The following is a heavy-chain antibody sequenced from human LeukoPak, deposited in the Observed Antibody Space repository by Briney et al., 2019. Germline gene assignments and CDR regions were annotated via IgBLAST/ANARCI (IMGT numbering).Heavy chain of an antibody. CDR1: GGSITCYY. V-gene: IGHV4-34*01. J-gene: IGHJ4*02. CDR3: ARGNILTGYCFDF. CDR2: IHYTGAT. Sequence: SETLSLTCAVYGGSITCYYWSWIRQTPGRGLEWVGEIHYTGATSYNPTLKGRATITTDTSKNQFSLRLSSVTAADTAVYYCARGNILTGYCFDFWGQGALVTVSS. D-gene: IGHD3-9*01.